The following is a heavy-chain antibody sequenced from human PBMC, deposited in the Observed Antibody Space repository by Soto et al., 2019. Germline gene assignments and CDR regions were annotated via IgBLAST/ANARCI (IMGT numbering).Heavy chain of an antibody. Sequence: MRLSCAASGFTLTSYTMNWVRQASGKGLEWVSSITSSSSHIYYADSVKGRFTISRDNAGNSLYLQMNSLRAEDSAVYYCVRERGLSSFYGMDVWGQGTTVTVSS. CDR2: ITSSSSHI. CDR1: GFTLTSYT. D-gene: IGHD3-10*01. CDR3: VRERGLSSFYGMDV. J-gene: IGHJ6*02. V-gene: IGHV3-21*01.